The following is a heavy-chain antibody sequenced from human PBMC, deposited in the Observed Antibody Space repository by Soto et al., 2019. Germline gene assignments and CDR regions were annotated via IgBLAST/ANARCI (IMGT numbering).Heavy chain of an antibody. Sequence: EVQLVESGGGLVKPGGSLRLSCAASGFTFSSYSMNWVRQAPGKGLEWVSSISSSSSYIYYADSVKGRFTISRDNAKNSLYLQMNSLRAEDTAVYYCASLVGATRIFDYWGQGTLVTVSS. CDR1: GFTFSSYS. CDR2: ISSSSSYI. J-gene: IGHJ4*02. V-gene: IGHV3-21*01. D-gene: IGHD1-26*01. CDR3: ASLVGATRIFDY.